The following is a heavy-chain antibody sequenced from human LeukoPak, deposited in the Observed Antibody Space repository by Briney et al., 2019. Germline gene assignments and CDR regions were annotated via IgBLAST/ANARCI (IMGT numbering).Heavy chain of an antibody. J-gene: IGHJ4*02. Sequence: GGSLRLSCTASGFTFGDFAMSWVRQAPGKGLEWVGFSRSKVYGETTAYAASVRGRFTISRDDSKNIAYLQMNSLEVEDTAVYYCPRDNVAIAMATSAQPFDSWGQGALVTVSS. CDR1: GFTFGDFA. CDR3: PRDNVAIAMATSAQPFDS. CDR2: SRSKVYGETT. D-gene: IGHD5-18*01. V-gene: IGHV3-49*04.